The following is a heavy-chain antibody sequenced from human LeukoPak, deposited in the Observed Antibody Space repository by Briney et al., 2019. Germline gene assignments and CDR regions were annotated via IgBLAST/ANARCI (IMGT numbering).Heavy chain of an antibody. V-gene: IGHV4-38-2*02. CDR1: GYSISSGYY. Sequence: SETLSLTCTVSGYSISSGYYWGWIRQPPGKGLEWIGSIYHSGSTYFNPSLKSRVTISVDTSKNQFSLKLSSVTAADTAVYYCARVEELNEFYYYYYMDVWGKGTTVTVSS. CDR2: IYHSGST. D-gene: IGHD1-26*01. CDR3: ARVEELNEFYYYYYMDV. J-gene: IGHJ6*03.